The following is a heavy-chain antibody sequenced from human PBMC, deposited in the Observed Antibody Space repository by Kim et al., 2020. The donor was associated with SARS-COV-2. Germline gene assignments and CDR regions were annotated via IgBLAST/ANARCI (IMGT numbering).Heavy chain of an antibody. CDR3: ATEDSVTMVRGLINYYFDC. CDR2: ISGSGEST. Sequence: GGSLRLSCAASGFTFSNNALTWVRQAPGKGLEWVSSISGSGESTYYAGSVKGRFIISRDNSKNTLYMQMNSLRAEDTAVYYCATEDSVTMVRGLINYYFDCWGQGTLVTVSS. CDR1: GFTFSNNA. D-gene: IGHD3-10*01. J-gene: IGHJ4*02. V-gene: IGHV3-23*01.